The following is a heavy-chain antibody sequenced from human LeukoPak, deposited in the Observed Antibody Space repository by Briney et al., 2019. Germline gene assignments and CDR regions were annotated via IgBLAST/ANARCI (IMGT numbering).Heavy chain of an antibody. D-gene: IGHD6-19*01. CDR2: IKQDGSDK. V-gene: IGHV3-7*01. Sequence: GGSLRLSCAASGFTFRNYWTSWVRQAPGKGLEWVANIKQDGSDKDYVDSVKGRFTISRDNAKNSLYLQMNSLTAEDTAVYYCAKWLTQYHYYMDAWDKGTTVTVSS. CDR3: AKWLTQYHYYMDA. J-gene: IGHJ6*03. CDR1: GFTFRNYW.